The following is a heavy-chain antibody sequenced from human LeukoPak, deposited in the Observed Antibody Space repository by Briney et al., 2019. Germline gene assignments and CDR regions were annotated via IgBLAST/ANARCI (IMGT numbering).Heavy chain of an antibody. CDR1: GGSISIYY. J-gene: IGHJ4*02. D-gene: IGHD1-26*01. V-gene: IGHV4-59*01. CDR3: ARGSGSQFDY. Sequence: SETLSLTCTVSGGSISIYYLSWIRQPPGKGLEWIGYIYYSGSTNYNPSLKSRVTISVDTSKNQFSLKLSSVTAADTAVYYCARGSGSQFDYWGQGTLVTVSS. CDR2: IYYSGST.